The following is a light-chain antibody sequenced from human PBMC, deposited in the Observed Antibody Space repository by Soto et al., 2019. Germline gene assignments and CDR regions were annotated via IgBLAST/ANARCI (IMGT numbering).Light chain of an antibody. J-gene: IGKJ2*01. CDR2: WAS. CDR3: QQYYLIPHT. Sequence: DIVMTQSPDSLAVSLGERASINCKSSQGVLYNSNNYNYLAWYQQKPGQPPKLLIYWASTRESGVPDRFSGSGSGTDFTLTISSLQAEDVAVYYCQQYYLIPHTFGQGTKLEIK. V-gene: IGKV4-1*01. CDR1: QGVLYNSNNYNY.